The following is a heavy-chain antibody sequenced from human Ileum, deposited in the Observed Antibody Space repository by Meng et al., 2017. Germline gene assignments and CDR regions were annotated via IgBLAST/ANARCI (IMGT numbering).Heavy chain of an antibody. V-gene: IGHV1-18*01. J-gene: IGHJ4*02. CDR2: ISAYNGNT. CDR1: GYTFTSYG. D-gene: IGHD2-15*01. Sequence: ASVKVSCKASGYTFTSYGISRVRQAPGQGLEWMGWISAYNGNTNYAQKLQGRVTMTTDTSTSTAYIELRSLRSDDTAVYYCARDEGCKGYGSGGSCHSAYWGQGTLVTVSS. CDR3: ARDEGCKGYGSGGSCHSAY.